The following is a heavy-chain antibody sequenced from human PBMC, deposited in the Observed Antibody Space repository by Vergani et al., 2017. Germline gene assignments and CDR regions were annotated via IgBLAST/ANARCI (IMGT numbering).Heavy chain of an antibody. CDR3: ARSGYCAHGVCYMTYYYYMDV. Sequence: VQLLESGGGLVQPGGSLRLSCEVSGFLFNNYPMNWVRQAPGKGLEWVAFIWYDGSKEYYADSVKGRFTISRDNSKNTLYLQMNNLRAADTAVYYCARSGYCAHGVCYMTYYYYMDVWGKGTAVTVSS. V-gene: IGHV3-33*08. D-gene: IGHD2-8*01. CDR2: IWYDGSKE. CDR1: GFLFNNYP. J-gene: IGHJ6*03.